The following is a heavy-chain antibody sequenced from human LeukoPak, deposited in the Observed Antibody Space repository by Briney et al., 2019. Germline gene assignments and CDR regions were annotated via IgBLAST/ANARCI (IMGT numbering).Heavy chain of an antibody. J-gene: IGHJ4*02. D-gene: IGHD4-17*01. V-gene: IGHV3-20*04. CDR1: GFMFGDYG. CDR3: ARAQTYGDYRLLLDY. CDR2: LNWDGGTT. Sequence: PGGSLRLSWAASGFMFGDYGMSWVRQAPGKGLECVSGLNWDGGTTGHADSVKGRFTISRDNAKNSLYLQMNSLRAEDTALYYCARAQTYGDYRLLLDYWGQGTLVTVSS.